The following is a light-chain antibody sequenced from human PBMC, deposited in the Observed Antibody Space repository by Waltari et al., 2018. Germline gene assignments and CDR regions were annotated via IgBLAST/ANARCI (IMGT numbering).Light chain of an antibody. J-gene: IGKJ3*01. CDR2: KAS. V-gene: IGKV1-5*03. CDR1: QSIRIW. CDR3: QQYNSYPFT. Sequence: DIQMTQSPSTLAATVGDRVTITCRASQSIRIWLAWYQQKPRKAPKRLIYKASSLESGVPSGICGSRSVTEFILTIISLQPDDFATYYCQQYNSYPFTFGPGTKVEIK.